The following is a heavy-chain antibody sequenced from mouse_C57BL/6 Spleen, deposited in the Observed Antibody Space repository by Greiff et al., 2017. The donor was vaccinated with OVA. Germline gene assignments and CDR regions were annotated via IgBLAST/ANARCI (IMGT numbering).Heavy chain of an antibody. D-gene: IGHD2-1*01. J-gene: IGHJ2*01. Sequence: VQLQQSGAELVRPGASVKLSCKASGYTFTDYYINWVKQRPGQGLEWIARIYPGSGNTYYNEKFKGKATLTAEKSSSTAYMQLSSLTSEDSAVYFCARDGNEYYFDYWGQGTTLTVSS. CDR2: IYPGSGNT. CDR1: GYTFTDYY. V-gene: IGHV1-76*01. CDR3: ARDGNEYYFDY.